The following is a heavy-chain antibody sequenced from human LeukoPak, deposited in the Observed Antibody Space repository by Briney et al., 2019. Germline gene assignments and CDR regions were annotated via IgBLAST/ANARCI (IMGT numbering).Heavy chain of an antibody. J-gene: IGHJ3*02. CDR3: ARDKTEQWLVLEAFDI. CDR1: GFTFSSYS. V-gene: IGHV3-21*01. D-gene: IGHD6-19*01. Sequence: GGSLRLSCAASGFTFSSYSMNWVRQTPGKGLEWVSSISATSSYIYYADSARGRFTISRDNAKNSLYLQMNSLRAEDTAVYYCARDKTEQWLVLEAFDIWGQGTVVTVSS. CDR2: ISATSSYI.